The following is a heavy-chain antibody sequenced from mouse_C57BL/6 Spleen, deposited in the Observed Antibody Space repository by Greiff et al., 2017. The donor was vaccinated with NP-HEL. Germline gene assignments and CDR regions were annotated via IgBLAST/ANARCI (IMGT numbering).Heavy chain of an antibody. Sequence: VQLQQSGPELVKPGASVKISCKASGYAFSSSWMNWVKQRPGKGLEWIGRIYPGDGDTNYNGKFKGKATLTADKSSSTAYMQLSSLTSEDSAVYCCERYTTVVGAMDYWGQGTSVTVSS. V-gene: IGHV1-82*01. D-gene: IGHD1-1*01. CDR3: ERYTTVVGAMDY. CDR1: GYAFSSSW. CDR2: IYPGDGDT. J-gene: IGHJ4*01.